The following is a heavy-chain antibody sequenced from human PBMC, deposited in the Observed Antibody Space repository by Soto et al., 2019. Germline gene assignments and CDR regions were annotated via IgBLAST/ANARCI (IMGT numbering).Heavy chain of an antibody. Sequence: QVQLVQSGAEVKKPGASVQVSCKASGYTFIGYYIHWVRQATGQGLEWMGWINPNSGGAKYSQKFQAWVTMTSDTSISTAYMELSSLKSDDTAVYYCARSVGGYDLGDYWGQGTLVTVSS. CDR3: ARSVGGYDLGDY. CDR2: INPNSGGA. J-gene: IGHJ4*02. V-gene: IGHV1-2*04. D-gene: IGHD5-12*01. CDR1: GYTFIGYY.